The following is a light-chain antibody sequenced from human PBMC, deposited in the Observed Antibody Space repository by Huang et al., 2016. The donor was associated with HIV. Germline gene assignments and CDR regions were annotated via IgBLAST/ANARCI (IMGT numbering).Light chain of an antibody. V-gene: IGKV4-1*01. CDR1: QSLLYSSNKKNY. Sequence: DIVMTQSPDSLTVSLGERATIHCKSSQSLLYSSNKKNYLNWYQQRPGQPPKLLIYWATARESGVPDRFSGGGSGTNFTLTIDSLQAEDVAVYYCQQYYSSFWTFGQGTKVQIK. CDR2: WAT. J-gene: IGKJ1*01. CDR3: QQYYSSFWT.